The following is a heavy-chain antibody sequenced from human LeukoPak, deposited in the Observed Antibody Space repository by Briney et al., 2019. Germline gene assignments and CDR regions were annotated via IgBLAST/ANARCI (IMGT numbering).Heavy chain of an antibody. CDR3: AKTIVIPIALGVFDY. CDR1: GFTFSSSA. Sequence: GGSLSLSCAASGFTFSSSAMSWVRQAPGKGLEWVSTISDYGGSTYYADSVKGRFTISRDNSKNTLYLKMNSLRAEDTAIYYCAKTIVIPIALGVFDYWGQGTLVTVSS. J-gene: IGHJ4*02. D-gene: IGHD3-16*02. V-gene: IGHV3-23*01. CDR2: ISDYGGST.